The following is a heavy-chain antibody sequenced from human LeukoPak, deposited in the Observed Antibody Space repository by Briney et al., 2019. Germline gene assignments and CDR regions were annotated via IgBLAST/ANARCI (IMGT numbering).Heavy chain of an antibody. CDR2: ISSGGVDT. Sequence: GGSXRLSCAVSGFPFSRNSMSWVRKAPGKGLEWISAISSGGVDTFYADSVQGRFIVSRDISKNTLYLQMDSLRADDTAVYYCANPSKYGNFFDYWGQGPLVTVSS. CDR3: ANPSKYGNFFDY. J-gene: IGHJ4*02. CDR1: GFPFSRNS. V-gene: IGHV3-23*01. D-gene: IGHD2-2*01.